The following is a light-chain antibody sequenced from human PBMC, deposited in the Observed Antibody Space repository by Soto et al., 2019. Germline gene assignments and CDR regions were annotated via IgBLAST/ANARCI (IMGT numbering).Light chain of an antibody. CDR2: GAS. V-gene: IGKV3-20*01. Sequence: EIVVTQSPGTLSLSPGERATLSCRASQSVSSSYLAWYQQKPGQAPRLLIYGASSRATGIPDRFSGSGSGKDVTLTISRLEPEDFAVSYWQQYGSSPFMYTFGQGTKLEIK. CDR1: QSVSSSY. CDR3: QQYGSSPFMYT. J-gene: IGKJ2*01.